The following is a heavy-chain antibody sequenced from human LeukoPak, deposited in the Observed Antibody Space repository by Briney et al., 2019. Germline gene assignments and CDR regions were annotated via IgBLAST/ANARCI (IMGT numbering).Heavy chain of an antibody. D-gene: IGHD2-2*01. J-gene: IGHJ4*02. V-gene: IGHV3-30*03. Sequence: GGSLRLSCAASGFTCSSCGMQWVRQASGKGLEWVAVISYDGSNKYYADSVKGRFTISRDNSKNTLYLQMNSLRAEDTAVYYCARDHGRGPYQPLLYYFDHWGQGTLVTVSS. CDR2: ISYDGSNK. CDR1: GFTCSSCG. CDR3: ARDHGRGPYQPLLYYFDH.